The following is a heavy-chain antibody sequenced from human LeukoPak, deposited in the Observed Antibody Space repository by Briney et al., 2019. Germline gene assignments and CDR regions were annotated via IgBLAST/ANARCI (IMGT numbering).Heavy chain of an antibody. D-gene: IGHD3-22*01. V-gene: IGHV3-74*01. CDR2: IKSDGST. CDR1: GFTFSTYW. CDR3: ARAPSEIGGYYPEYFRH. Sequence: GGSLRLSCAASGFTFSTYWMHWVRHAPGKGLVWVSRIKSDGSTNYADSVKGRFTISRDNANNTLPLQMNSLRPEDTGVYYCARAPSEIGGYYPEYFRHWGQGTLVTVSS. J-gene: IGHJ1*01.